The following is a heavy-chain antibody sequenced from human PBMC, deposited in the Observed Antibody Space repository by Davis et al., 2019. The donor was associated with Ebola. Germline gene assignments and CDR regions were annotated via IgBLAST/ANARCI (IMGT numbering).Heavy chain of an antibody. V-gene: IGHV4-59*01. J-gene: IGHJ3*02. CDR3: AREYCSGGSCYPYWAFDI. CDR1: GGSISSYY. CDR2: IYYSGST. Sequence: PSETLSLTCTVSGGSISSYYWSWIRQPPGKGLEWIGYIYYSGSTNYNPSLKSRVTISVDTSKNQFSLKLSSVTAADTAVYYCAREYCSGGSCYPYWAFDIWGQGTMVTVSS. D-gene: IGHD2-15*01.